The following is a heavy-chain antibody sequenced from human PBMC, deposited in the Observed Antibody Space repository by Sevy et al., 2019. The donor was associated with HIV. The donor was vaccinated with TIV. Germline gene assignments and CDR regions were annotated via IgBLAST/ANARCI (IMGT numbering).Heavy chain of an antibody. Sequence: GESLKISCEASGFTFSSYEMNWVRQAPGKVLEWLSYISSSGTTIKYADSVKGRFTISRDNAKNSLYMQMNSLRAEDTAVYYCARVDANYDKGFDPWGQGTLVTVSS. CDR2: ISSSGTTI. CDR3: ARVDANYDKGFDP. J-gene: IGHJ5*02. D-gene: IGHD3-22*01. V-gene: IGHV3-48*03. CDR1: GFTFSSYE.